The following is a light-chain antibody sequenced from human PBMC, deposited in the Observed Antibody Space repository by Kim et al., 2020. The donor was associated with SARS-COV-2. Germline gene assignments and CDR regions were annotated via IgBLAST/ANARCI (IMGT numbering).Light chain of an antibody. CDR2: DVR. Sequence: GQSVTISGSGTSGDMGNSNSVSWYQQHSGEAPRLIIFDVRDRPSGVSARFSGSKSANMASLTISGLRSEDEADYYCCSTSNTLDYVFGSGTKVTVL. V-gene: IGLV2-14*03. CDR3: CSTSNTLDYV. CDR1: SGDMGNSNS. J-gene: IGLJ1*01.